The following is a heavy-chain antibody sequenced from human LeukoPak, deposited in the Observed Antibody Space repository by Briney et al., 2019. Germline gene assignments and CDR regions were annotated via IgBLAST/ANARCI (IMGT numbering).Heavy chain of an antibody. J-gene: IGHJ4*02. CDR3: AKDHQGMTYFDY. D-gene: IGHD6-13*01. Sequence: PGGSLRLSCAASGSTFSSYAMSWVRQAPGKGLEWVSAISGSGGSTYYADSVKGRFTISRDNSKNTLYLQMNSLRAEDTAVYYCAKDHQGMTYFDYWGQGTLVTVSS. V-gene: IGHV3-23*01. CDR1: GSTFSSYA. CDR2: ISGSGGST.